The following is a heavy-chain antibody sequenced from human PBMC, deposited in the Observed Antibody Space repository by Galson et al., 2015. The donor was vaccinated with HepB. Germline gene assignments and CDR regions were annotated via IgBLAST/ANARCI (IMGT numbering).Heavy chain of an antibody. CDR3: ARDAEYSSSSFDY. CDR1: GFTFSSYS. V-gene: IGHV3-48*01. CDR2: ISSSSSTI. D-gene: IGHD6-13*01. J-gene: IGHJ4*02. Sequence: SLRLSCAASGFTFSSYSMNWVRQAPGKGLEWVSYISSSSSTIYYADSVKGRFTIPRDNAKNSLYLQMNSLRAEDTAVYYCARDAEYSSSSFDYWGQGTLVTVSS.